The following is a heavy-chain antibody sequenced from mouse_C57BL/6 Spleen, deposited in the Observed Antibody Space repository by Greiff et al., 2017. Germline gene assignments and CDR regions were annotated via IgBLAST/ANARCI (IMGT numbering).Heavy chain of an antibody. CDR1: GYTFTSYW. V-gene: IGHV1-55*01. Sequence: QVQLQQSGAELVKPGASVKMSCKASGYTFTSYWITWVKQRPGQGLEWIGDIYPGSGSTNYNEKFKSKATLTVDTSSSTAYMQLSSLTSEDSAVYDCARIEVTTVVFDYWGQGTTLTVSS. CDR3: ARIEVTTVVFDY. D-gene: IGHD1-1*01. CDR2: IYPGSGST. J-gene: IGHJ2*01.